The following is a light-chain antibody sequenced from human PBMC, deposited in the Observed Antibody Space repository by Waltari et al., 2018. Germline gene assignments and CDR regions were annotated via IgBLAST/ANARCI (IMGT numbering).Light chain of an antibody. Sequence: QSVLTQPPSVSGAPGQRVTIFCNGSSSNIGAGSDVYWYQPLPGPAPKLLIHGNNNRPSGVPDRFSGSRSGTSASLAITGLQAEDEADYYCQSYDSSLSGWVFGGGTKLTVL. V-gene: IGLV1-40*01. CDR2: GNN. CDR1: SSNIGAGSD. CDR3: QSYDSSLSGWV. J-gene: IGLJ3*02.